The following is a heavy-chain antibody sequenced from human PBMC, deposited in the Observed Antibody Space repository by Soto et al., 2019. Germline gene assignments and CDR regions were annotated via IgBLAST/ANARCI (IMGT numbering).Heavy chain of an antibody. D-gene: IGHD3-22*01. CDR3: ARHYYDSSGYPAPYYHGMDV. V-gene: IGHV4-39*01. J-gene: IGHJ6*02. CDR1: GGSISSSGYY. Sequence: SETLSLTGTVSGGSISSSGYYWGWIRQSPGKGLEWIGTIFYSGTTYYNPSLESRITISQDTSNNQFSLKLTSVTAADTAVYYCARHYYDSSGYPAPYYHGMDVWGQGTTVTFSS. CDR2: IFYSGTT.